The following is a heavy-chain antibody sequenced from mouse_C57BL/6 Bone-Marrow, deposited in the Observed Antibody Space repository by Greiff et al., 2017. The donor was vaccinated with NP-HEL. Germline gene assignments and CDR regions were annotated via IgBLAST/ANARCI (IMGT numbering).Heavy chain of an antibody. D-gene: IGHD3-1*01. CDR1: GYTFTSYT. Sequence: QVHVKQSGAELARPGASVKMSCKASGYTFTSYTMHWVKQRPGQGLEWIGYINPSSGYTKYNQKFKDKATLTADKSSSTAYMQLGSLTSEDSAVYYCARRATDFDYWGQGTTLTVSS. V-gene: IGHV1-4*01. J-gene: IGHJ2*01. CDR3: ARRATDFDY. CDR2: INPSSGYT.